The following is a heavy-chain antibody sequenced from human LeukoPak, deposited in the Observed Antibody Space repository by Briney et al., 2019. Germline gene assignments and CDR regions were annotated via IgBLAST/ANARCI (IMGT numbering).Heavy chain of an antibody. CDR2: ISAYNGNT. Sequence: ASVKVSCKASGYTFTSYGISWVRQAPGQGLEWMGWISAYNGNTNYAQELQGRVTMTTDTSTSTAYMELRSLRSDDTAVYYCARDLLFGASRPGFDYWGQGTLITVSS. V-gene: IGHV1-18*01. D-gene: IGHD1-26*01. CDR1: GYTFTSYG. CDR3: ARDLLFGASRPGFDY. J-gene: IGHJ4*02.